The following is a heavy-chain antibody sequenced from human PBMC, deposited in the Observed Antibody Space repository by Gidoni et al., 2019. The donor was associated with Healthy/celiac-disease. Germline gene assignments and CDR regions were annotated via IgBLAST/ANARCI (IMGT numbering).Heavy chain of an antibody. CDR2: IYYSGST. J-gene: IGHJ2*01. D-gene: IGHD6-19*01. Sequence: QLQLQESGPGLVKPSETLSLTCPVSGGSISSSSYYWGWIRQPPGKGLEWIGSIYYSGSTYYNPSLKSRVTISVDTSKNQFSLKLSSVTAADTAVYYCARHKQWLVPYWYFDLWGRGTLVTVSS. CDR1: GGSISSSSYY. V-gene: IGHV4-39*01. CDR3: ARHKQWLVPYWYFDL.